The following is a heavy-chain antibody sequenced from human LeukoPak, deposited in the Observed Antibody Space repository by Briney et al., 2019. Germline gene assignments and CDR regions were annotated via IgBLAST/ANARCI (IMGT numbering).Heavy chain of an antibody. J-gene: IGHJ4*02. CDR2: INPNSGAT. D-gene: IGHD1-26*01. Sequence: ASVKVSCKTSGCSFTGYYMHWVRQAPGQGLEWMGWINPNSGATNYAQKFQGRVTMTRDTSISTAYMELSRLTSDDTAVYYCARLSGNYYTGLDYWGQGTLLTVSS. CDR3: ARLSGNYYTGLDY. V-gene: IGHV1-2*02. CDR1: GCSFTGYY.